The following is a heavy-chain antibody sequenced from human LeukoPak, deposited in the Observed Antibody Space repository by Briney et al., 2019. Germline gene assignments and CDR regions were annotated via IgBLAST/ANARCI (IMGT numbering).Heavy chain of an antibody. V-gene: IGHV3-7*01. D-gene: IGHD5-12*01. CDR3: ARFGYSGWNLEY. CDR1: GFSFRDFW. J-gene: IGHJ4*02. Sequence: GGSLRLSCAASGFSFRDFWMTWVRQAPGEGLEWVANINQGGSVKYYVDSVKGRFTISRDDAESSLYVQMNSLRDEDTAVYYCARFGYSGWNLEYWGQGTLVTVSS. CDR2: INQGGSVK.